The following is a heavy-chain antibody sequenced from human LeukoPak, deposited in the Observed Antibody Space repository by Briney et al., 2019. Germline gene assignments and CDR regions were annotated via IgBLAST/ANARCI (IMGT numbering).Heavy chain of an antibody. D-gene: IGHD6-19*01. J-gene: IGHJ5*02. CDR2: IYYSAST. CDR3: ARAAGYSSGWYQHNWFDP. V-gene: IGHV4-59*01. Sequence: PSETLSLTCTVSGGSISSYYWSWIRQPPGKGLEWIGYIYYSASTNYNPSLKSRVTISVDTSKNQFSLKLSSVTAADTAVYYCARAAGYSSGWYQHNWFDPWGQGTLVTVSS. CDR1: GGSISSYY.